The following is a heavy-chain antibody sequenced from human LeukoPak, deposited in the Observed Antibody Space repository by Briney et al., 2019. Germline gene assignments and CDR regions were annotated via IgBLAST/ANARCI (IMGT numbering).Heavy chain of an antibody. J-gene: IGHJ4*02. D-gene: IGHD2/OR15-2a*01. CDR1: GFTFSSYA. CDR2: TSGSGGST. Sequence: PGGSLRLSCAASGFTFSSYAMSWVRQAPGKGLEWVSGTSGSGGSTYYADSVKGRFTISRDNPKNTLFLQMNTLRAEDTAVYYCAKGSVETSSTWMRHLDYWGQGTLVTVSS. CDR3: AKGSVETSSTWMRHLDY. V-gene: IGHV3-23*01.